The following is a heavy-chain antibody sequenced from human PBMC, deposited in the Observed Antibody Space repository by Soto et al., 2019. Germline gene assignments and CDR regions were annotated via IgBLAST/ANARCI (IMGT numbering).Heavy chain of an antibody. CDR3: ARGTPNIVVVTATLNWFDP. V-gene: IGHV3-30-3*01. D-gene: IGHD2-21*02. CDR2: ISYDGSNK. J-gene: IGHJ5*02. CDR1: GFTCSSYD. Sequence: QLQLVESGGGVVQPGRSLRLSCAASGFTCSSYDMHWVRQAPGKGLEWVALISYDGSNKYYADSVKGRFTISRDNSKNTLYLQMNSLRAEDTAVYYCARGTPNIVVVTATLNWFDPWGQGTLVTVSS.